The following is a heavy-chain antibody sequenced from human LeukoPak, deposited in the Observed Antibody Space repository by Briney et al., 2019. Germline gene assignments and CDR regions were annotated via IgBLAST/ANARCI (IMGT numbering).Heavy chain of an antibody. CDR1: GYTFTGYD. D-gene: IGHD6-19*01. V-gene: IGHV1-8*01. CDR3: ARGQVHGWLAPHYYGMDV. Sequence: ASVKVSCKASGYTFTGYDINWVRQATGQGLEWMGWMNPNSGNTGYAQKFQGRVTMTRNTSISTAYMELSSLRSEDTAVYYCARGQVHGWLAPHYYGMDVWGQGTTVTVSS. J-gene: IGHJ6*02. CDR2: MNPNSGNT.